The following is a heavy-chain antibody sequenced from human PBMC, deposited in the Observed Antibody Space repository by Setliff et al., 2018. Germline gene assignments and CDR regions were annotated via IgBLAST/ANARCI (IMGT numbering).Heavy chain of an antibody. D-gene: IGHD6-19*01. J-gene: IGHJ4*02. V-gene: IGHV3-20*01. CDR2: INWDGRSI. Sequence: GGSLRLSCAASGFTFKNNGMNWIRQAPGKGLEWVSGINWDGRSIGYADSVRGRFTISRDNAKNSLYLQMNSLRVEDTALYHCVRLGTVAAGDWGQGTLVTVSS. CDR3: VRLGTVAAGD. CDR1: GFTFKNNG.